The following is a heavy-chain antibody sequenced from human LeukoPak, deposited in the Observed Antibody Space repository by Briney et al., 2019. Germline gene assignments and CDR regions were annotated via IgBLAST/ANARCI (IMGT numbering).Heavy chain of an antibody. CDR3: AKYSYGYPNWFDP. Sequence: KPSETLSLTCAVYGGSFSGYYWSWIRQPPGKGLEWIGEINHSGSTNYNPSLKSRVTISVNTSKNQFSLKLSSVTAADTAVYYCAKYSYGYPNWFDPWGQGTLVTVSS. D-gene: IGHD5-18*01. CDR1: GGSFSGYY. CDR2: INHSGST. V-gene: IGHV4-34*01. J-gene: IGHJ5*02.